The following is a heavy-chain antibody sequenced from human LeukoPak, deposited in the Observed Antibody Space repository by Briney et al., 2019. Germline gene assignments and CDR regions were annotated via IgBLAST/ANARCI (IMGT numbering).Heavy chain of an antibody. V-gene: IGHV3-30*03. J-gene: IGHJ4*02. CDR1: GFTFSSYG. CDR2: ISYDGSNK. CDR3: VTDLVIKGYFDY. D-gene: IGHD2-21*01. Sequence: GGSLRLSCAASGFTFSSYGMHWVRQAPGKGLEWVAVISYDGSNKHYADSVKGRFTISRDNSKNTLYLQMNSLKTEDTAVYYCVTDLVIKGYFDYWGQGALVTVSS.